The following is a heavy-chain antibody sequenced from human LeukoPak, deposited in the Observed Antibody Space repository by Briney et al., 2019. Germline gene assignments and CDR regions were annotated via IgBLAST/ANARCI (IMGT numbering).Heavy chain of an antibody. J-gene: IGHJ4*02. CDR2: IYPGDPDT. V-gene: IGHV5-51*01. Sequence: GESLKISCKSSGYSFTSYWIGWVRQMPGKGLEWMGIIYPGDPDTRYSPSFQGQVTISAGKSISTAYLQWSSLKASDTAMYYCARPGRGGCYDSSGFEPYYFDYWGQGTLVTVSS. D-gene: IGHD3-22*01. CDR1: GYSFTSYW. CDR3: ARPGRGGCYDSSGFEPYYFDY.